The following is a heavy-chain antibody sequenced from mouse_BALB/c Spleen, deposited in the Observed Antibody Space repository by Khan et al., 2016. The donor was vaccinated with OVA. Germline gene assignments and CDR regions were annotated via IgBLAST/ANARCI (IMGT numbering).Heavy chain of an antibody. J-gene: IGHJ2*01. CDR3: ARPYDGYGYFDY. CDR2: INTYTGEP. V-gene: IGHV9-3-1*01. D-gene: IGHD2-3*01. CDR1: GYTFTNYG. Sequence: QIQLVQSGPELKKPGETVKISCKASGYTFTNYGINWVKQAPGKGLKWMGWINTYTGEPTYADDFKGRFAFSLETSASTAFLQINNLKNEDTATYCCARPYDGYGYFDYWGQGTTLTVSS.